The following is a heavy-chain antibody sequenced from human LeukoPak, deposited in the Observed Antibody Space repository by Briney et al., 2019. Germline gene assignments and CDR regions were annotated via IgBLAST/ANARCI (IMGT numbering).Heavy chain of an antibody. D-gene: IGHD6-19*01. J-gene: IGHJ3*02. Sequence: GGSLRLSCAASGFTFSSYAMHWVRQAPGKGLEWVAVISYDGSNKYYADSVKGRFTISRDNSKNTLYLQMNSLRAEDTAVYYCAREWGLTVAGQTSDAFDIWGQGTMVTVSS. CDR3: AREWGLTVAGQTSDAFDI. CDR2: ISYDGSNK. CDR1: GFTFSSYA. V-gene: IGHV3-30-3*01.